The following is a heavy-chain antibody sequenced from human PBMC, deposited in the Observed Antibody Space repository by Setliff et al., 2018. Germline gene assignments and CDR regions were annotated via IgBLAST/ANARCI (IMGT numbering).Heavy chain of an antibody. J-gene: IGHJ6*03. V-gene: IGHV4-59*01. Sequence: SETLSLTCTVSGGSISSYYWSWIRQPPWKGLEWIGYVHYSGDSNYNPSLKSRVTMSVDTSKNQFSLNLRSVTAADTAVYYCARGNYEGNYYYYYYMDVWGKGTTVTVSS. CDR1: GGSISSYY. CDR3: ARGNYEGNYYYYYYMDV. D-gene: IGHD4-4*01. CDR2: VHYSGDS.